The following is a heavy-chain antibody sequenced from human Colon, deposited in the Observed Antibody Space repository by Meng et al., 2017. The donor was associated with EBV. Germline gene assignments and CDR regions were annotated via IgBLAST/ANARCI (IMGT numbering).Heavy chain of an antibody. CDR2: IGGSGGNI. D-gene: IGHD5/OR15-5a*01. Sequence: VWVVVSGGGLVQPGGALRLSFAAFGFPFSAYAMSWVRQAPGKGVEWVSLIGGSGGNIYYIDSVKGRFTISRDNSKNTLYLQMNSLRAEDTALYYCARGDLSVWYDFWGQGTLVTVSS. CDR3: ARGDLSVWYDF. V-gene: IGHV3-23*04. J-gene: IGHJ5*01. CDR1: GFPFSAYA.